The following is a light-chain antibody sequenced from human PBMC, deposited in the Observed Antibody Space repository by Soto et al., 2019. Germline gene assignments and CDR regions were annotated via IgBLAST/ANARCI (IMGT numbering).Light chain of an antibody. Sequence: SYELTQPPSVSGAPGKTARITCGGNNIGSKSVHWYQQKPRQAPVLVIYYDSDRPSGIPERFSGSNSGNTATLTISRVEAGDEADYYCQVCDSSSDHPGVVFGVGTKLTVL. CDR1: NIGSKS. V-gene: IGLV3-21*04. CDR2: YDS. J-gene: IGLJ2*01. CDR3: QVCDSSSDHPGVV.